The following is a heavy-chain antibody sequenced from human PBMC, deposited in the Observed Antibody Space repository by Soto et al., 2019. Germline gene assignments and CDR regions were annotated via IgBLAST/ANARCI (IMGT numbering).Heavy chain of an antibody. V-gene: IGHV1-18*01. CDR1: CYTVTSYR. CDR2: ISAYNGNT. CDR3: ARDGADIVVVPAADHYYYYYYMDV. D-gene: IGHD2-2*01. J-gene: IGHJ6*03. Sequence: VSFQGSCYTVTSYRIRRVGPAPGQGLEWMGWISAYNGNTNYAQKLQGRVTMTTDTSTSTAYMELRSLRSDDTAVYYCARDGADIVVVPAADHYYYYYYMDVWSKGTTVTVSS.